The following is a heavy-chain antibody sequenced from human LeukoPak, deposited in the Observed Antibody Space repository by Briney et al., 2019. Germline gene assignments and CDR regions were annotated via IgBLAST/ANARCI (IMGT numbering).Heavy chain of an antibody. V-gene: IGHV1-69*04. CDR1: GGTFSSYA. CDR2: IIPILGIA. D-gene: IGHD3-10*01. CDR3: ARAPMVRGVRFWFDP. J-gene: IGHJ5*02. Sequence: ASVKVSCKASGGTFSSYAISWVRQAPGQGLEWMGRIIPILGIANYAQKFQGRVTITADKSTSTAYMELSSLRFEDTAVYYCARAPMVRGVRFWFDPWGQGTLVTVSS.